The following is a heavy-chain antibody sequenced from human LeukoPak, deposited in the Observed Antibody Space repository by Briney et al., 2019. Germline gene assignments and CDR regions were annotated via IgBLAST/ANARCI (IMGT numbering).Heavy chain of an antibody. V-gene: IGHV3-23*01. Sequence: PGGSLRLPCAASGFTFSNYAMSWVRQAPGKGLEWVSAISSSGRTTYYADSVKGRFTISRDNAKNTLYLQSNSLRAEDTAVYYCAKYDVKTLSDWGQGTLVTVSS. CDR2: ISSSGRTT. CDR1: GFTFSNYA. D-gene: IGHD1-1*01. CDR3: AKYDVKTLSD. J-gene: IGHJ4*02.